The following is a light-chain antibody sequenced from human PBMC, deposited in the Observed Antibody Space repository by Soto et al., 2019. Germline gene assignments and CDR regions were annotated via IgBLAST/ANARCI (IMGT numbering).Light chain of an antibody. V-gene: IGKV2-30*01. CDR3: MQSTHWPYT. CDR2: QVS. CDR1: LSPVYSDGNTY. J-gene: IGKJ2*01. Sequence: DVVMTQSPLSLTVTLGQPASISCRSSLSPVYSDGNTYLNWFQQRPGQSPRRLIYQVSNRDSGVPDRFSGSGSGTDFTIKISTVEADDIGVYYCMQSTHWPYTFGQGTKLEIK.